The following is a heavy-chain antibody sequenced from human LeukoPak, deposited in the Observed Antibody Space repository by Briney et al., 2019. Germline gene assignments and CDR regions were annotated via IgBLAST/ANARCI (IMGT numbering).Heavy chain of an antibody. J-gene: IGHJ4*02. CDR1: GYSFTSYW. V-gene: IGHV5-51*01. CDR3: ARQTAMGRSGDY. D-gene: IGHD5-18*01. Sequence: GESLKISCKASGYSFTSYWIGWVRQMPGKGLEWMGIIDPSDSETRYTPSFQGQVTISVDKSLTTAYVQWNSLKASDTAMYYCARQTAMGRSGDYWGQGTLVTVSS. CDR2: IDPSDSET.